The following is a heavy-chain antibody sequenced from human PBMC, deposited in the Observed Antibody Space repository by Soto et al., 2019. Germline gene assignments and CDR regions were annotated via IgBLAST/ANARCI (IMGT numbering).Heavy chain of an antibody. CDR1: GFTVSNNY. Sequence: EVQLVESGGGLIQPGGSLRLSCAASGFTVSNNYMSWVRQAPGKGLEWVSLIYSVGSTYYADSVKGRFTISRDNSKNTLYLQMNSLRAEDTAVYYCARALQQGWEIRGGYLDHWGQGNLVTVSS. D-gene: IGHD1-26*01. CDR3: ARALQQGWEIRGGYLDH. V-gene: IGHV3-53*01. CDR2: IYSVGST. J-gene: IGHJ4*02.